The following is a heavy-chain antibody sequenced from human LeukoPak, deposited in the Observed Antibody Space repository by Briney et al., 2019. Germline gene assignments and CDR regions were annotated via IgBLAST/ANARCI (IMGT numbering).Heavy chain of an antibody. D-gene: IGHD1-14*01. CDR3: ARSPGLNWFDA. CDR2: IYHYGST. J-gene: IGHJ5*02. CDR1: GGSISSYY. V-gene: IGHV4-59*08. Sequence: PSETLSLTCTISGGSISSYYWSWIRQSPGKGLEWIGYIYHYGSTKYNPSLMTRVSVSVDTSKNQFSLKLSSVTAADTAVYYCARSPGLNWFDAWGQGTLVTVSS.